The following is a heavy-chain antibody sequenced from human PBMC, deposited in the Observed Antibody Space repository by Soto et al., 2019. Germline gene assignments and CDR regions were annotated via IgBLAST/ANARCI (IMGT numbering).Heavy chain of an antibody. CDR3: ASDNDVCPGYFLDN. V-gene: IGHV1-18*01. D-gene: IGHD2-8*02. CDR2: ISGYNGDTNT. Sequence: QVQLVQSAAEVRKPGASLKVSCKASGYIFTNYAISWVRQAPGQGPEWMGWISGYNGDTNTHYSKKFQGRVTMTTDRAKTTAYMELRSLRYDDTAVYYCASDNDVCPGYFLDNWCQGTLVTVSS. J-gene: IGHJ4*02. CDR1: GYIFTNYA.